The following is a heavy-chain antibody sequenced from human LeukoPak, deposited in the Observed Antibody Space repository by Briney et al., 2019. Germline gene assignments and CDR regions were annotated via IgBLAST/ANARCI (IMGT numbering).Heavy chain of an antibody. CDR3: ARESFDWLFDYYYYYGMDV. CDR1: GGSISSYY. D-gene: IGHD3-9*01. V-gene: IGHV4-4*07. J-gene: IGHJ6*02. CDR2: IYTSGST. Sequence: SETLSLTCTVSGGSISSYYWSWIRQPAGKGLEWIGRIYTSGSTNYNPSLKSRVTMSVDMSKNQFSLKLSSVTAADTAVYYCARESFDWLFDYYYYYGMDVWGQGTTVTVSS.